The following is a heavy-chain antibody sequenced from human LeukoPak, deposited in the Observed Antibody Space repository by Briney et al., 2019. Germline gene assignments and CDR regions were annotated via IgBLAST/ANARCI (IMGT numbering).Heavy chain of an antibody. Sequence: GGSLRLSCAASGFTFSSYAMSWVRQAPGKGLEWVSATSGSGGSTYYADSVKGRFTISRDNSKNTLYLQMNSLRAEDTAVHYCAKDPDYYYGSGSYNDYWGQGTLVTVSS. V-gene: IGHV3-23*01. CDR3: AKDPDYYYGSGSYNDY. D-gene: IGHD3-10*01. J-gene: IGHJ4*02. CDR1: GFTFSSYA. CDR2: TSGSGGST.